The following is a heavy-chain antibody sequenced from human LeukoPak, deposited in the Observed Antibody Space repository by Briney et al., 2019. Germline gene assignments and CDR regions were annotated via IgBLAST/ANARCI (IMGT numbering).Heavy chain of an antibody. CDR3: ARGVLRFLEWSYNWFDP. Sequence: ASVKVSCTASGYTFTSYYMHWVRQAPGQGLEWMGIINPSGGSTSYAQTFQGRVTMTRDTSTSTVYMELSSLRSEDTAVYYCARGVLRFLEWSYNWFDPWGQGTLVTVSS. CDR2: INPSGGST. CDR1: GYTFTSYY. V-gene: IGHV1-46*01. J-gene: IGHJ5*02. D-gene: IGHD3-3*01.